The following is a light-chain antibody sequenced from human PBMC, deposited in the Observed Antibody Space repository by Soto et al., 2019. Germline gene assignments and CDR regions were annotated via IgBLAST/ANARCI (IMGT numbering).Light chain of an antibody. J-gene: IGKJ2*01. CDR3: QQYDTYSMYT. Sequence: AIQMTQSPSSLSASVGDRVTITCRASQGVRNDLGWYQQKPGKAPKLLIYAASSLQSGVPSRFSGSGSGTDFTLTISSLQPDDFATYYCQQYDTYSMYTFGQGTKLEIK. CDR2: AAS. CDR1: QGVRND. V-gene: IGKV1-6*01.